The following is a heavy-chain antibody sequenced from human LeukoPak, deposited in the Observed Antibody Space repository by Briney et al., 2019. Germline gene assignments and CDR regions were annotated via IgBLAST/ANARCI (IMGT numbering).Heavy chain of an antibody. J-gene: IGHJ4*02. V-gene: IGHV3-23*01. D-gene: IGHD4/OR15-4a*01. Sequence: GGSLRLSCAASGFTFSSYAMSWVRQAPGEGLEWVSGISGSGHNTYYADSVKGRFTISRDNAKNSLYLQMNSLRAEDTAVYYCARESMVVSSQFDYWGQGTLVTVSS. CDR1: GFTFSSYA. CDR3: ARESMVVSSQFDY. CDR2: ISGSGHNT.